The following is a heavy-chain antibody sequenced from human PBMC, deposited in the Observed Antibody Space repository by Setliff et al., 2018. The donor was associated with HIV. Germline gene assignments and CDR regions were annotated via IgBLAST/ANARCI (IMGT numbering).Heavy chain of an antibody. CDR2: IHTSGST. CDR1: GDSIGYYY. Sequence: SETLSLTCTVSGDSIGYYYWSWIRQPAGRGLEWVGRIHTSGSTNYNPSLTSRVTLSVDTSKNQFFLKLTSLSAADTAVYYCARDRIEVVVDGPHDVFDVWGRGTTVTV. V-gene: IGHV4-4*07. CDR3: ARDRIEVVVDGPHDVFDV. J-gene: IGHJ3*01. D-gene: IGHD2-15*01.